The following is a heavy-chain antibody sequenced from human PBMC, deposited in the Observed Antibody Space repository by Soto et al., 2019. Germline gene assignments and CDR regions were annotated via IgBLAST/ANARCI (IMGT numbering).Heavy chain of an antibody. CDR1: GFTFSSYA. CDR2: ISGSGGST. V-gene: IGHV3-23*01. CDR3: AKGVVSPMGFDYDSSGYYVPGY. Sequence: GGSLRLSCAASGFTFSSYALSWVRQAPGKGLEWVSAISGSGGSTYYADSVKGRFTISRDDSKNTLYLQMNSLRAEDTAVYYCAKGVVSPMGFDYDSSGYYVPGYWGQGTLVTVSS. D-gene: IGHD3-22*01. J-gene: IGHJ4*02.